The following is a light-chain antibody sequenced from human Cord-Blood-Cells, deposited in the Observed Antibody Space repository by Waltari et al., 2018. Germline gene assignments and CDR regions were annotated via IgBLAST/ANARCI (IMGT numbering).Light chain of an antibody. CDR3: AAWDDSLSGNYV. V-gene: IGLV1-47*01. Sequence: QSLLTQPPSASGTPGPRVPIPCSGCSSNIGSNYVYWYQQLPGTAPKLPIYRNKQRPSGVPDRFSGSKSGTSASLAISGLRSEDEADYYCAAWDDSLSGNYVFGTGTKVTVL. CDR2: RNK. CDR1: SSNIGSNY. J-gene: IGLJ1*01.